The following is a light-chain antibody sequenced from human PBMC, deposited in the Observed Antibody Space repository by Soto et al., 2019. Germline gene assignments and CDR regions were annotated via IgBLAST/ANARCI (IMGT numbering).Light chain of an antibody. V-gene: IGLV1-51*01. CDR1: NSNIGSNY. CDR2: DNN. J-gene: IGLJ3*02. Sequence: QSVLTQPPSVSAAPGQRVTISCSGSNSNIGSNYVSWYQQLPGTAPKLLIYDNNKRPSGVPDRFSGSKSGTAATLGITGLQTGDEADYYCGTWDSGLTQMVFGGGTKLTVL. CDR3: GTWDSGLTQMV.